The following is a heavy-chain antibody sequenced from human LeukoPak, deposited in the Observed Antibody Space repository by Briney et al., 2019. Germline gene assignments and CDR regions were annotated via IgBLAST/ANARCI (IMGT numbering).Heavy chain of an antibody. CDR3: ARVSGDYDEGLDY. J-gene: IGHJ4*02. CDR1: GFTFSSYG. D-gene: IGHD4-17*01. Sequence: PGGSLRLSCAASGFTFSSYGMHWVRQAPGKGLEWVSFINYNGRNNYYADSVKGRFTISRDNAKNSLYLQMNSLRAEDTAVYYCARVSGDYDEGLDYWGQGTLVTVSS. CDR2: INYNGRNN. V-gene: IGHV3-30*02.